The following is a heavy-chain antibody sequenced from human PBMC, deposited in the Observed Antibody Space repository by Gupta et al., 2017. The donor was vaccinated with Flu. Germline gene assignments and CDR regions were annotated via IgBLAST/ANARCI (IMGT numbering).Heavy chain of an antibody. D-gene: IGHD2-2*01. Sequence: PGKGLEWVAVISYDGSDKYYADSVNGRFSISRDNSKNTLYLQVNSLRAEDTAVYYCAKQDQPPLMYYYYYMDAWGKGTTVTVSS. CDR3: AKQDQPPLMYYYYYMDA. CDR2: ISYDGSDK. J-gene: IGHJ6*03. V-gene: IGHV3-30*18.